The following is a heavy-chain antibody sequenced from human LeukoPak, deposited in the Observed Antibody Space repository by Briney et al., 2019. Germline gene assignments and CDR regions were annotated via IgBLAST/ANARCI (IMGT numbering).Heavy chain of an antibody. V-gene: IGHV1-2*06. J-gene: IGHJ4*02. Sequence: ASVKVSCKASGYTFTGYYMHWVRQAPGQGLEWMGRINLNSGGTNYAQKFQGRVTMTRDTSISTAYMELSRLRSDDTAVYYCARDYCGGDCFPDYWGQGTLVTVSS. CDR1: GYTFTGYY. CDR2: INLNSGGT. D-gene: IGHD2-21*02. CDR3: ARDYCGGDCFPDY.